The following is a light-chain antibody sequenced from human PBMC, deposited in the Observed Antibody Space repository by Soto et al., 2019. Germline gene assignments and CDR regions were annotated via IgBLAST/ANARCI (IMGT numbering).Light chain of an antibody. CDR1: SSDVGGYNY. CDR2: DVS. J-gene: IGLJ2*01. CDR3: SSYTSSSTLVV. V-gene: IGLV2-14*01. Sequence: QSVLTQPASVSGSPGQSITISCTGTSSDVGGYNYVSWYQQHPGKAPKLMIYDVSNRPSGVSNRFSGSKSGNMASLTISGLQAEDEADYYCSSYTSSSTLVVFGGETKMTVL.